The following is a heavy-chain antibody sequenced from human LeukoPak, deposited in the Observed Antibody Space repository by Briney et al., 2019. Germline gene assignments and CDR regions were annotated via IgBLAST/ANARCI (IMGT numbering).Heavy chain of an antibody. CDR3: AELGITMIGGV. V-gene: IGHV3-23*01. CDR1: GFTFSNYG. Sequence: PGGSLRLSCAASGFTFSNYGMSWVRQAPGKALEWVSVISVSGISTYYAHSVKGRFTISRDNAKNSLYLQMNSLRAEDTAVYYCAELGITMIGGVWGKGTTVTISS. D-gene: IGHD3-10*02. CDR2: ISVSGIST. J-gene: IGHJ6*04.